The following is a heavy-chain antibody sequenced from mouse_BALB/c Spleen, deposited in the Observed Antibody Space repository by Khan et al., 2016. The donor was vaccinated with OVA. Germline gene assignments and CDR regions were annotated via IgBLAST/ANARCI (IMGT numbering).Heavy chain of an antibody. J-gene: IGHJ1*01. Sequence: QMQLEESGAELVRPGTSVKISCKASGYTFTNYWLGWIKQRPGHGLEWIGDIYPGGGYTNYNEKFKGKATLTAGTSSSTAYMQLSGLTSEDSTVYFCARWATWYFDVWGAGTTVTVSS. D-gene: IGHD3-1*01. V-gene: IGHV1-63*02. CDR2: IYPGGGYT. CDR1: GYTFTNYW. CDR3: ARWATWYFDV.